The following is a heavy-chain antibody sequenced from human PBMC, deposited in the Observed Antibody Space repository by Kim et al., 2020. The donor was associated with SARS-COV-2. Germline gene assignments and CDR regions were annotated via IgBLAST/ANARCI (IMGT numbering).Heavy chain of an antibody. Sequence: GSESDEVDTVKGRVTISRDNAKNALDLQMNSLRVEETAVYYCARSGFGDNYWGQGTLVSVSS. V-gene: IGHV3-7*01. D-gene: IGHD3-10*01. J-gene: IGHJ4*02. CDR2: GSES. CDR3: ARSGFGDNY.